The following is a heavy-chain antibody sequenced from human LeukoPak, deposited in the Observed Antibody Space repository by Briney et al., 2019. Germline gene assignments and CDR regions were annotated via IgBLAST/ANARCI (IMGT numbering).Heavy chain of an antibody. CDR1: GGSISSYY. Sequence: PSETLSLTCTVSGGSISSYYWSWIRQPPGKGLEWIGYIYYSGSTNYNPSLKSRVTISVDTSKNQFSLKLSSVTAADTAVYYCARGSISDYYGMDVWGQGTTVTVSS. D-gene: IGHD2-2*02. J-gene: IGHJ6*02. CDR3: ARGSISDYYGMDV. V-gene: IGHV4-59*01. CDR2: IYYSGST.